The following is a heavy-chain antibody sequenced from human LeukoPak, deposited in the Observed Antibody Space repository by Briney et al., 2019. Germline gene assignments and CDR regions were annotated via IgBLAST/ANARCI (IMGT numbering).Heavy chain of an antibody. J-gene: IGHJ6*04. D-gene: IGHD6-25*01. V-gene: IGHV3-48*03. CDR1: GFSFSSYE. CDR3: ARDGTPIYSSGWVYMDV. Sequence: GALRLSCAAAGFSFSSYEMNWVRQAPGKGLEWISYISASGTLTHYADSVEGRFTISRDNAKNSLYLQMNSLRGEDTAVYYCARDGTPIYSSGWVYMDVWGKGTTVTISS. CDR2: ISASGTLT.